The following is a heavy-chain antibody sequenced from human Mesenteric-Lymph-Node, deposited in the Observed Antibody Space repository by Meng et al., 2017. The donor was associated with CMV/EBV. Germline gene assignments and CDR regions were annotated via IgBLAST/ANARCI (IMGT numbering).Heavy chain of an antibody. D-gene: IGHD5-18*01. J-gene: IGHJ6*02. V-gene: IGHV3-7*01. CDR2: INQDGSKK. CDR1: GFTFSSYW. Sequence: GESLKISCAASGFTFSSYWMSWVRQAPGKGLEWVANINQDGSKKYYVDSVKGRFTISRDNAKSSLLLQMNSLRAEDTAVYYCARDGGYSYGWNYYGMDVWGQGTTVTVSS. CDR3: ARDGGYSYGWNYYGMDV.